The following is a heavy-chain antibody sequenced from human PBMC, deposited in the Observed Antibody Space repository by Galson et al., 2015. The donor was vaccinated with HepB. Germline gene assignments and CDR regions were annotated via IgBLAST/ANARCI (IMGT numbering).Heavy chain of an antibody. J-gene: IGHJ4*02. CDR3: ARLGVVVVPALIDY. D-gene: IGHD2-2*01. Sequence: SLRLSCAASGFTFSSYWMSWVRQAPGKGLEWVANIKQDGSEKYYVDSVKDRFTISRDNAKNSLYLQMNSLRAEDTAVYYCARLGVVVVPALIDYWGQGTLVTVSS. CDR1: GFTFSSYW. V-gene: IGHV3-7*01. CDR2: IKQDGSEK.